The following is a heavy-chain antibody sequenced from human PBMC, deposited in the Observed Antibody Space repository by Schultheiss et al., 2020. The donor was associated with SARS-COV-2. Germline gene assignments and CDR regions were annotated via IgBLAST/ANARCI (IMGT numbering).Heavy chain of an antibody. V-gene: IGHV3-23*01. CDR3: ASMATVPPF. J-gene: IGHJ4*02. CDR2: ISGSGGST. Sequence: GGSLRLSCAASGFTFSSYWMHWVRQAPGKGLEWVSAISGSGGSTYYADSVKGRFTISRDNSKNTLYLQMSSLTAEDTAVYYCASMATVPPFWGQGTLVTVSS. D-gene: IGHD4-17*01. CDR1: GFTFSSYW.